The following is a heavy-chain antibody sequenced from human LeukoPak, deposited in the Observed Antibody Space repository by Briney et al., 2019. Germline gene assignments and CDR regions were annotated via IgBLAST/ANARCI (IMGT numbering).Heavy chain of an antibody. J-gene: IGHJ4*02. V-gene: IGHV1-46*01. D-gene: IGHD2-21*02. CDR1: GYTFTSYY. CDR2: INPSGGST. Sequence: ASVKVSCKASGYTFTSYYMHWVRQAPGQGLEWMGIINPSGGSTSYAQKFQGRVTMTRDTSTTTVYMELSSLRSEDTAVYYCARDHYHKVHSVMVTAPDYWGQGTLVIVSS. CDR3: ARDHYHKVHSVMVTAPDY.